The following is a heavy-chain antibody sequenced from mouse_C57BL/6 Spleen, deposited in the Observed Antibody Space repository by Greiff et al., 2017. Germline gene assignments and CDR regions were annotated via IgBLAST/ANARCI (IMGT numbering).Heavy chain of an antibody. D-gene: IGHD1-1*01. Sequence: VQPMESEGGAVQPGSFMKLSCTASGFTFSDYYMAWVRQVPEKGLEWVANINYDGSSTYYLDSFKSRFIISRDNAKNILYLQMSSLESEDTATYYCARVITTVVNYFGYWGTGTTLTVSS. CDR1: GFTFSDYY. CDR2: INYDGSST. V-gene: IGHV5-16*01. J-gene: IGHJ2*01. CDR3: ARVITTVVNYFGY.